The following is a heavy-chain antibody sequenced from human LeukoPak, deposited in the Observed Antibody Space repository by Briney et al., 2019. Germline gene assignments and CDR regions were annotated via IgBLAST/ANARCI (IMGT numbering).Heavy chain of an antibody. D-gene: IGHD2-2*01. J-gene: IGHJ6*03. CDR3: ARDQDCSSTSCYSYYYYYYMDV. V-gene: IGHV1-18*04. Sequence: ASVKVSCKASGYTFTSYYMHWVRQAPGQGLEWMGWISAYNGNTNYAQKLQGRVTMTTDTSTSTAYMELRSLRSDDTAVYYCARDQDCSSTSCYSYYYYYYMDVWGKGTTVTVSS. CDR2: ISAYNGNT. CDR1: GYTFTSYY.